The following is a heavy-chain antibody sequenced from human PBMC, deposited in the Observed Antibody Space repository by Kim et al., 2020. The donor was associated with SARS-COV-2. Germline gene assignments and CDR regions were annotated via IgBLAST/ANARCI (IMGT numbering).Heavy chain of an antibody. Sequence: GRFTISRDNAKNSLYLQMNSLRAEDTAVYYCARDTGSYYYDSSGYRGNDYWGQGTLVTVSS. V-gene: IGHV3-11*04. J-gene: IGHJ4*02. D-gene: IGHD3-22*01. CDR3: ARDTGSYYYDSSGYRGNDY.